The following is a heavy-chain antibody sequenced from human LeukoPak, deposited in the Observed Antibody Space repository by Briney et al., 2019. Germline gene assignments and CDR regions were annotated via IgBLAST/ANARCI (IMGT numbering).Heavy chain of an antibody. Sequence: SEPLSLPCAVYGGSFSGYYWSRIRQPPGKGLEWDGEIKHSGSTNYNTSLKSRVTISVDTSKNQLSLKLSSATAADTAVYYCPREGRAPVRIAARPGVANNWFDPWGQGTLVTVSS. CDR2: IKHSGST. CDR1: GGSFSGYY. J-gene: IGHJ5*02. V-gene: IGHV4-34*01. CDR3: PREGRAPVRIAARPGVANNWFDP. D-gene: IGHD6-6*01.